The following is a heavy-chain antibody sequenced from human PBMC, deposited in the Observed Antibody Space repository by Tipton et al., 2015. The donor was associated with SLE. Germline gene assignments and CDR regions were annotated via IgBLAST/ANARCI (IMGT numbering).Heavy chain of an antibody. V-gene: IGHV3-11*04. D-gene: IGHD3-3*01. CDR1: GFTFSDYY. CDR3: ARDGVTIFGVAFDY. CDR2: ISSSGSTI. Sequence: SLRLSYAASGFTFSDYYMSWIRQAPGKGLEWVSYISSSGSTIYYADSVKGRFTISRDNSKNTLYLQMNSLRAEDTAVYYCARDGVTIFGVAFDYWGQGTLVTVSS. J-gene: IGHJ4*02.